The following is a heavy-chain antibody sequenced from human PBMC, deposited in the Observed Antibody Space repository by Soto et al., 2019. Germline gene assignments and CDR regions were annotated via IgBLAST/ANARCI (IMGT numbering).Heavy chain of an antibody. V-gene: IGHV3-23*01. CDR2: ISGSGGST. CDR3: ARDRSDVLLVADTRSYYFDY. J-gene: IGHJ4*02. Sequence: GGSLRLSCAASGFTFSSYAMSWVRQAPGKGLEWVSAISGSGGSTYYADSVKGRFTISRDNAKNSLYLQMNSLRAEDTAVYYCARDRSDVLLVADTRSYYFDYCGQRSLVPVSA. CDR1: GFTFSSYA. D-gene: IGHD2-15*01.